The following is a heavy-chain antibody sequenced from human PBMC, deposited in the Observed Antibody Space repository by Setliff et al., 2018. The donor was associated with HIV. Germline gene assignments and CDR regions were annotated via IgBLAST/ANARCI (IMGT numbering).Heavy chain of an antibody. CDR1: GYTFSGYR. J-gene: IGHJ4*02. V-gene: IGHV7-4-1*02. CDR2: INTKTGNP. Sequence: ASVKVSCKASGYTFSGYRMNWVRQAPGQGLEWLGWINTKTGNPTYVQGFPGQFVFSLDTSVSTAYLEISSLKAEDTAVYYCARAPFLQFFRGSPYYFDYWGQGSLVTVSS. CDR3: ARAPFLQFFRGSPYYFDY. D-gene: IGHD3-10*01.